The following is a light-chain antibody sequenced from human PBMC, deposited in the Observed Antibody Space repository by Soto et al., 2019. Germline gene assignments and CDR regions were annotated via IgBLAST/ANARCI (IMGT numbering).Light chain of an antibody. V-gene: IGKV3-20*01. CDR3: QQYGTSPRT. J-gene: IGKJ1*01. Sequence: EIVLTQSPGTLSLFAGERATLSCRATQSISSNYLAWYQQKPGQAPRLLIFLASRRATGIPDRFSGSGSGTDFTLTISRLEPKDSAVYYCQQYGTSPRTFGQGTKVEIK. CDR1: QSISSNY. CDR2: LAS.